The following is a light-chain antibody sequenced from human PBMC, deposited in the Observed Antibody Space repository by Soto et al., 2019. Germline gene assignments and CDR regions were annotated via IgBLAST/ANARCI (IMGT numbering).Light chain of an antibody. CDR3: QHYNSYSEA. V-gene: IGKV1-5*03. J-gene: IGKJ1*01. Sequence: DIQMTQSPSTLAGSVVDSVTITCPASQTISSWLAWYQQKPGKAPKLLIYNASTLKSGVPSRFSGSGYGTEFNLTISSLQTDDFATYDCQHYNSYSEAFGQGTKVDIK. CDR1: QTISSW. CDR2: NAS.